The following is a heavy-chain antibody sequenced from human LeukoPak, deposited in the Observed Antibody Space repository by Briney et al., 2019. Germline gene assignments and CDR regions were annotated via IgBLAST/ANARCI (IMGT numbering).Heavy chain of an antibody. CDR1: GFPFSSYL. CDR2: INSDGSST. J-gene: IGHJ4*02. D-gene: IGHD3-10*01. Sequence: GGSLRLSCGASGFPFSSYLMQGVREARGRGVVGVSSINSDGSSTSHPDPVKGRFTIYRDNANNTLYLQMNSLRAEDTAVYDCASDSRDFGDYWGQGTLVTVSS. CDR3: ASDSRDFGDY. V-gene: IGHV3-74*01.